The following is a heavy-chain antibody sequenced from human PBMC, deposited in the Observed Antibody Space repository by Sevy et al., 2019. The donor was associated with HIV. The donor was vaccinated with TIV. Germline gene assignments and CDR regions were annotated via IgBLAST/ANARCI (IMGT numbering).Heavy chain of an antibody. CDR3: ARDLLAVTGTVYFDL. CDR1: GFGFNIYT. D-gene: IGHD6-19*01. J-gene: IGHJ4*02. CDR2: ISSVGTFI. V-gene: IGHV3-21*01. Sequence: GGSLRLSCAASGFGFNIYTMHWVHQAPGKGLEWVASISSVGTFIYYADSVKGRFTISRDDARDSLYVQMNSLRAEDTAIYYCARDLLAVTGTVYFDLWGQGALVTVSS.